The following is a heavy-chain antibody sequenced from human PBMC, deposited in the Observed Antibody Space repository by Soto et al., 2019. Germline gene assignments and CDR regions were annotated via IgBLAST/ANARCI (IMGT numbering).Heavy chain of an antibody. CDR1: GGSISSGSYY. Sequence: QLQLQESGPGLVKPSETLSLTCTVSGGSISSGSYYWSWIRQPPGKGLEWIGSIYYSGSTYYNQSLHSRSTRAGESSKTQMGLNLLSVTAADPTVYYLEIHGWGSGSYVGPIDYWGQGTLVTVSS. CDR3: EIHGWGSGSYVGPIDY. V-gene: IGHV4-39*01. J-gene: IGHJ4*02. D-gene: IGHD3-10*01. CDR2: IYYSGST.